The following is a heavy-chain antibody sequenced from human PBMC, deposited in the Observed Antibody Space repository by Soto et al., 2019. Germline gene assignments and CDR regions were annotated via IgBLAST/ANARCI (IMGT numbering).Heavy chain of an antibody. CDR1: GFTFSSYA. Sequence: LRLSCAASGFTFSSYAMSWVRQAPGKGLEWVSAISGSGGSTYYADSVKGRFTISRDNSKNTLYLQMNSLRAEDTAVYYCAKDHTVSANLRFWEWPYPGYGMDVGGQGTRVTVPS. CDR2: ISGSGGST. V-gene: IGHV3-23*01. J-gene: IGHJ6*02. D-gene: IGHD3-3*01. CDR3: AKDHTVSANLRFWEWPYPGYGMDV.